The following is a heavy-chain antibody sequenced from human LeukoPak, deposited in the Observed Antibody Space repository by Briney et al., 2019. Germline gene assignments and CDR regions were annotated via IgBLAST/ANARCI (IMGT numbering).Heavy chain of an antibody. D-gene: IGHD2-8*01. Sequence: SETLSLTCTVSGSSISSAYYWGWIRQPPGKGLEWIGTIYPSGNTYYNPSLKSRVTMSLDTSRNQFSLRLSSVTAADTAAYYCASRSAYAILFDYWGQGVLVTVSS. CDR2: IYPSGNT. V-gene: IGHV4-38-2*02. CDR3: ASRSAYAILFDY. CDR1: GSSISSAYY. J-gene: IGHJ4*02.